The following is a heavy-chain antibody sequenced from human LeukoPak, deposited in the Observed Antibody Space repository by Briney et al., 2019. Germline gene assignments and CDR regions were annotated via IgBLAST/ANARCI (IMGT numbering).Heavy chain of an antibody. CDR2: ISGSGHGI. CDR3: SRDPRRVDY. CDR1: GFTFSDYY. Sequence: GGSLRLSCAGSGFTFSDYYMTWIRQTPGKGLQWVSYISGSGHGISYADSVKGRFTISRDNAKSSLYLQMNSLRAEDTAVYYCSRDPRRVDYWGQGTLVTVSS. J-gene: IGHJ4*02. V-gene: IGHV3-11*01.